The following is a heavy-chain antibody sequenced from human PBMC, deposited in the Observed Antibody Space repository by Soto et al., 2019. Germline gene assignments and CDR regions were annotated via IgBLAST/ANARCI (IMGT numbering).Heavy chain of an antibody. Sequence: PXEFLSLSCAACGFSFSSYCMHGVGQAPGKGLVWVSRINSDGSSTSYADSVKGRFTISRDNAKNTLYLQMNSLRAEDTAVYYRARGNVTSTVNNYYYGMDAWGQGTTVTVSS. V-gene: IGHV3-74*01. J-gene: IGHJ6*02. CDR1: GFSFSSYC. D-gene: IGHD4-4*01. CDR2: INSDGSST. CDR3: ARGNVTSTVNNYYYGMDA.